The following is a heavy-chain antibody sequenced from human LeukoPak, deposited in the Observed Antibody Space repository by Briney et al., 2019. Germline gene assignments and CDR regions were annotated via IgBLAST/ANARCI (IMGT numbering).Heavy chain of an antibody. CDR2: TSSSGSTI. CDR3: ARVEAVTTAGGAVDY. CDR1: GFTFSSYE. V-gene: IGHV3-48*03. J-gene: IGHJ4*02. Sequence: GGSLRLSCAASGFTFSSYEMNWVRQAPGKGPEGVSYTSSSGSTIYYADSVKGRFTISRDNAKNSLYLQMNSLRAEDTAVYYCARVEAVTTAGGAVDYWGQGTLVTVSS. D-gene: IGHD4-17*01.